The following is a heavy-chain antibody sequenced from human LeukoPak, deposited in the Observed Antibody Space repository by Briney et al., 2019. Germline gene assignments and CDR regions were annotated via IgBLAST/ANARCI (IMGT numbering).Heavy chain of an antibody. CDR3: XRGAYCGVDCPLPNSHX. V-gene: IGHV3-74*01. CDR2: IKGDGSST. J-gene: IGHJ4*02. CDR1: EFTFSRYC. D-gene: IGHD2-21*01. Sequence: GGSLRLSCAASEFTFSRYCKHWVRQAPAKGLVWVSRIKGDGSSTTYTDSVKGQVTISIDNPNNTLYLQMNSLTAEDTAAYYXXRGAYCGVDCPLPNSHXXGRXTLVTV.